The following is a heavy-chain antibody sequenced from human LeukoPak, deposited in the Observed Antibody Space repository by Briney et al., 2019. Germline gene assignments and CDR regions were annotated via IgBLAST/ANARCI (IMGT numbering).Heavy chain of an antibody. CDR2: ISAYNGNT. D-gene: IGHD3-9*01. Sequence: ASVKVSCKPSGYTFTSYGISWVRQAPGQGLEWMGWISAYNGNTNYAQKLQGRVTMATDTSTSTAYMELRSLRSDDTAVYYCARVGALRYFTDYWGQGTLVTVSS. J-gene: IGHJ4*02. V-gene: IGHV1-18*01. CDR1: GYTFTSYG. CDR3: ARVGALRYFTDY.